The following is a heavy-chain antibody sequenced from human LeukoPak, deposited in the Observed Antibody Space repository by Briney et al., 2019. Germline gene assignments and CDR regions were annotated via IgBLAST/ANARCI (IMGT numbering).Heavy chain of an antibody. D-gene: IGHD2-2*01. Sequence: GASVNVSCKASGYTFTSYAMHWVRQAPGQRLEWMGWINAGNGNTKYSQKFQGRVTITRDTSASTAYMELSSLRSEDTAVYYCARGGQGGYCSSTSCYLLDYWGQGTLVTVSS. J-gene: IGHJ4*02. CDR3: ARGGQGGYCSSTSCYLLDY. CDR1: GYTFTSYA. CDR2: INAGNGNT. V-gene: IGHV1-3*01.